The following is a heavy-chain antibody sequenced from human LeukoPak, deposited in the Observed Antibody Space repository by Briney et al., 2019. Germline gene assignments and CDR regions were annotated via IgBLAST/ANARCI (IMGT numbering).Heavy chain of an antibody. CDR3: ARGLHLDSSGSLYY. Sequence: PGGSLGLSCASSQFSVSEYYVTWVRQAPGKGLEWISYITRENWIYYSDSVKGRFTISRDHAKNSVYLEMNSLRADDTAVYYCARGLHLDSSGSLYYWGQGTLVTVSS. CDR1: QFSVSEYY. CDR2: ITRENWI. V-gene: IGHV3-11*01. D-gene: IGHD3-22*01. J-gene: IGHJ4*02.